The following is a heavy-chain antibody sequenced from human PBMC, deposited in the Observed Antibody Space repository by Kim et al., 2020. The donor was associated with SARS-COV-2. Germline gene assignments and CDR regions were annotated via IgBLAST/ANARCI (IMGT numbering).Heavy chain of an antibody. CDR2: IDPSDSYT. D-gene: IGHD5-12*01. V-gene: IGHV5-10-1*01. CDR1: GYSFTSYW. Sequence: GESLKISCKGSGYSFTSYWISWVRQMPGKGLEWMGRIDPSDSYTNYSPSFQGHVTISADKSISTAYLQWSSLKASDTAMYYCARRVGGRYSGYNSDFDYWGQGTLVTVSS. J-gene: IGHJ4*02. CDR3: ARRVGGRYSGYNSDFDY.